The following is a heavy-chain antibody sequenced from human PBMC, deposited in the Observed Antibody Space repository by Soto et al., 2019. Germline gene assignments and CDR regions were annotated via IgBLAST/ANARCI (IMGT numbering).Heavy chain of an antibody. CDR2: ISAYNGNT. V-gene: IGHV1-18*01. CDR3: ARDNDILTGYYTKLPFDY. D-gene: IGHD3-9*01. CDR1: GYTFTSYG. J-gene: IGHJ4*02. Sequence: ASVKVCCKASGYTFTSYGISWVRQAPGQGLEWMGWISAYNGNTNYAQKLQGRVTMTTDTSTSTAYMELRSLRSDDTAVYYCARDNDILTGYYTKLPFDYWGQGTLVTVSS.